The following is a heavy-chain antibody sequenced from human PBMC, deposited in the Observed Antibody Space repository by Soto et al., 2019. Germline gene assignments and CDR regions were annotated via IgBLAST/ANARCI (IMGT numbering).Heavy chain of an antibody. CDR1: GDSIISSDFY. D-gene: IGHD2-15*01. V-gene: IGHV4-39*01. J-gene: IGHJ5*02. CDR3: ARHSFALRKINWFDP. Sequence: SETLSLTCTVSGDSIISSDFYWGWVRQPPGKGLEWIGSIFYLGSSYYKPSLKSRVTMSVDTSKNQFSLRLRSVTAADTALYFCARHSFALRKINWFDPWGQGIMVTVSS. CDR2: IFYLGSS.